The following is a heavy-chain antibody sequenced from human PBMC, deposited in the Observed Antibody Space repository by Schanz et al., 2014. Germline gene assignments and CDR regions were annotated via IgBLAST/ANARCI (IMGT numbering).Heavy chain of an antibody. D-gene: IGHD6-19*01. CDR2: ISTFRNEDT. Sequence: QVQVVQSGAEVKKPGASVKVSCKASGYTFTDYGVIWVRQAPGQGPEFMGWISTFRNEDTNSAQRFQGRLTMTTDTSTSTAYMELRSLRSDDTAVYYCARGGYSSGWYDRDIAHFDYWGQGTLVTVSS. V-gene: IGHV1-18*01. J-gene: IGHJ4*02. CDR1: GYTFTDYG. CDR3: ARGGYSSGWYDRDIAHFDY.